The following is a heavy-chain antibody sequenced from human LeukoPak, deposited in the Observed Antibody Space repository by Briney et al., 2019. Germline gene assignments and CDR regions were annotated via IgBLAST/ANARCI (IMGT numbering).Heavy chain of an antibody. D-gene: IGHD2-15*01. V-gene: IGHV4-34*01. J-gene: IGHJ3*01. Sequence: SETLSLTCAVSGGSFSGYYWSWIRQPPGKGLEWIGEINRSGSTNYNPSLKSPVTISVDTSKNQFSLKLTSVTAADTAVYYCARLGGGFDVWGQGTMVTVSS. CDR3: ARLGGGFDV. CDR2: INRSGST. CDR1: GGSFSGYY.